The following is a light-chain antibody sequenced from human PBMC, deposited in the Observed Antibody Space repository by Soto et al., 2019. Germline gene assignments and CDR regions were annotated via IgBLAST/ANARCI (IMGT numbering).Light chain of an antibody. V-gene: IGKV3-11*01. J-gene: IGKJ1*01. Sequence: EIVLTQSPPTLSLSPGETATLSCRASQSISTYLAWYQQKPGQAPRPLIFDASNRATGIPARFSGSGSGTDFILTISSLEPEDFAVCYCQHRYNWPPTFGQGTKVELK. CDR3: QHRYNWPPT. CDR2: DAS. CDR1: QSISTY.